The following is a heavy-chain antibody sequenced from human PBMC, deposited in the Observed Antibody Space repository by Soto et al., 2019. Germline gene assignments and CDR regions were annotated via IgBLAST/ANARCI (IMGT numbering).Heavy chain of an antibody. D-gene: IGHD1-26*01. V-gene: IGHV3-9*01. CDR2: ISWNSGTI. CDR3: ASYSGSYAFEE. Sequence: PGGSLRLSCAASGFSFDDYAMHWVRQAPGKGLEWVTGISWNSGTIGYADSVKGRFTISRDNAKNSLYLQMNSLRAEDTALYYCASYSGSYAFEEWGQGTMVT. CDR1: GFSFDDYA. J-gene: IGHJ3*01.